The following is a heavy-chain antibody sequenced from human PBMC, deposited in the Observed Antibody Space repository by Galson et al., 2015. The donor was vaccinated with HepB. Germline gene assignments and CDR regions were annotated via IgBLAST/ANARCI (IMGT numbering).Heavy chain of an antibody. Sequence: SVKASCKASGYDFNKYGLSWVRQAPGQRLEWMGWVSGYDGSANYAPNFQGRVTMTTQKSTGTVYVEMRSLTSDDTAVYYCVRDSRLELQLNNYYSYGMDVWGQGT. CDR3: VRDSRLELQLNNYYSYGMDV. J-gene: IGHJ6*02. CDR2: VSGYDGSA. D-gene: IGHD1-7*01. CDR1: GYDFNKYG. V-gene: IGHV1-18*01.